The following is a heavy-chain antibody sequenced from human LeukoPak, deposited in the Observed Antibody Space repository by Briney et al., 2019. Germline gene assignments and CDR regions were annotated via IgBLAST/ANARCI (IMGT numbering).Heavy chain of an antibody. CDR2: INWSGGST. CDR3: ARAPITSPFYFGS. CDR1: GFAFDEHG. Sequence: PGRSLRLSCTASGFAFDEHGMSWVRQVPGKGLERVSGINWSGGSTGYADPLRGRFTISRDNAKNSLYLQMDSLRAEDTALYYCARAPITSPFYFGSWGQGTLVTVSS. V-gene: IGHV3-20*04. D-gene: IGHD2-2*01. J-gene: IGHJ4*02.